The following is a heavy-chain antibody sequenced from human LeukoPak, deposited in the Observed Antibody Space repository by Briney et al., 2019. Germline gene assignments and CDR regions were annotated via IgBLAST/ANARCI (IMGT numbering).Heavy chain of an antibody. Sequence: GGSLRLSCAASGFTVSSNYMSWVRQAPGKGLEWVSVIYSGGSTYYADSVKGRFTISRDNSKNTLYLQMNSLRAEDTAVYYCARDHVVRGVISTMAFDIWGQGTMVTVSS. V-gene: IGHV3-66*01. CDR1: GFTVSSNY. CDR3: ARDHVVRGVISTMAFDI. D-gene: IGHD3-10*01. CDR2: IYSGGST. J-gene: IGHJ3*02.